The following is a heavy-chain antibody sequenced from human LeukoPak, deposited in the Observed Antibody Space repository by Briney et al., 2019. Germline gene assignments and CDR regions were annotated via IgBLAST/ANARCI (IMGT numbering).Heavy chain of an antibody. Sequence: GGSLRLSCVASGFPFSSYWMTWVRQAPGKGLEWVANIKQDGSKKSYVDSVKGRFTISRDNAKNSLYLQMNSLRAEDTAVYYCTASIELYDAFDIWGQGTMVTVSS. CDR2: IKQDGSKK. V-gene: IGHV3-7*03. CDR3: TASIELYDAFDI. J-gene: IGHJ3*02. D-gene: IGHD1-26*01. CDR1: GFPFSSYW.